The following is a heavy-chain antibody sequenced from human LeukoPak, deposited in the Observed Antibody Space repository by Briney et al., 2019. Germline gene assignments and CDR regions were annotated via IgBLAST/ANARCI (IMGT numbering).Heavy chain of an antibody. CDR3: ARCSTPHWIFDAFDI. D-gene: IGHD1-1*01. Sequence: ASVKVSCKASGYTFTGHYMHWVREAPGQGPEWMGWINPNSGGTNYAQKFQGRVTMTRDTSISTAYMELSGLRSDDTAVYYCARCSTPHWIFDAFDIWGQGTMVTVSS. J-gene: IGHJ3*02. CDR1: GYTFTGHY. CDR2: INPNSGGT. V-gene: IGHV1-2*02.